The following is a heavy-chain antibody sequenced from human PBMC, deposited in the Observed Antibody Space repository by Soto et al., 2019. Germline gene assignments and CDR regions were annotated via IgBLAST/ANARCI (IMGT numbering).Heavy chain of an antibody. CDR2: ISYDGSNK. D-gene: IGHD3-10*01. Sequence: PGGSLRLSCAASGFTFSSYGMHWVRQAPGKGLEWVAVISYDGSNKYYADSVKGRFTISRDNSKNTLYLQMNSLRAEDTAVYYCAKDGHYYGSGSYFLDYWGQGTLVTVSS. CDR3: AKDGHYYGSGSYFLDY. CDR1: GFTFSSYG. V-gene: IGHV3-30*18. J-gene: IGHJ4*02.